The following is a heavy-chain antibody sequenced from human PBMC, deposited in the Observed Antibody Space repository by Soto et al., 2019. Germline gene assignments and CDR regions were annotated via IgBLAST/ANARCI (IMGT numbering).Heavy chain of an antibody. CDR1: GGSFSGYY. J-gene: IGHJ5*02. CDR3: ATANWSHHYFDP. V-gene: IGHV4-34*01. D-gene: IGHD1-1*01. Sequence: QVRLQQWGTGLLKSSETLSLTCAVYGGSFSGYYWSWLRQPPGKGLEWIGEINHSGSPNYNPSLKSRVTISVDTSKNQFSLKMTSVTAADTAVYYCATANWSHHYFDPWAREPWSPSPQ. CDR2: INHSGSP.